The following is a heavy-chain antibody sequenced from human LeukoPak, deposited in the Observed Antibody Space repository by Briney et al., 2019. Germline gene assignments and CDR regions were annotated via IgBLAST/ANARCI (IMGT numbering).Heavy chain of an antibody. Sequence: GGSLRLSCAASGFTFSSYSMNWVRQAPGKGLEWVSSISSSSSYIYYADSVKGRLTISRDNAKNSLYLQMNSLRAEDTAVYYCARKYGGSGNFDYWGQGTLVTVSS. J-gene: IGHJ4*02. CDR3: ARKYGGSGNFDY. CDR1: GFTFSSYS. V-gene: IGHV3-21*01. D-gene: IGHD1-14*01. CDR2: ISSSSSYI.